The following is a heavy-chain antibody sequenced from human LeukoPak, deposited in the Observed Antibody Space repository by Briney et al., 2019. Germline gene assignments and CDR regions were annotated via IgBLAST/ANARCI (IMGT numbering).Heavy chain of an antibody. Sequence: GASVKVSCKASGYTFTSYDINWVRQATGQGLEWMGWMNPNSGNTGYAQKFQGRVTMTRNTSISTAYMELSSLRSEDTAVYYCARGNQLLFRYYYYMDVWGKGTTVTVSS. J-gene: IGHJ6*03. CDR3: ARGNQLLFRYYYYMDV. CDR1: GYTFTSYD. D-gene: IGHD2-2*01. CDR2: MNPNSGNT. V-gene: IGHV1-8*01.